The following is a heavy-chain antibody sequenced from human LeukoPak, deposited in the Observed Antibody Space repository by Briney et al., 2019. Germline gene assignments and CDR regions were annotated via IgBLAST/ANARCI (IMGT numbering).Heavy chain of an antibody. CDR1: GYTFTDYY. V-gene: IGHV1-2*06. J-gene: IGHJ4*01. D-gene: IGHD1-26*01. CDR2: IHPNNGDT. CDR3: ARDYSGSYSH. Sequence: EASVKVSCKASGYTFTDYYIHWVRQAPGQGLEWMGLIHPNNGDTYFAQKFRGRVTMTRDTSISTTYMELNRLTSDDTAVYYCARDYSGSYSHWAHGTLVTISS.